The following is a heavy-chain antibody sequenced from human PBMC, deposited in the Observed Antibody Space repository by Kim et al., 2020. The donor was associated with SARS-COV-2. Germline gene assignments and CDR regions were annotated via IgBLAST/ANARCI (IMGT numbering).Heavy chain of an antibody. V-gene: IGHV3-23*01. D-gene: IGHD3-10*01. Sequence: VKGRFTISRDNSKNTLYLQMNSLRAEDTAVYYCARLSLLWFGESSDWFDPWGQGTLVTVSS. J-gene: IGHJ5*02. CDR3: ARLSLLWFGESSDWFDP.